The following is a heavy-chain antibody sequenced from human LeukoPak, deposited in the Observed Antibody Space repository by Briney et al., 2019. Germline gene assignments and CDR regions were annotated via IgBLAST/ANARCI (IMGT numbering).Heavy chain of an antibody. V-gene: IGHV4-59*01. CDR2: MHYSGRT. CDR3: ARTIEVAGPLDY. CDR1: GGSISSYF. Sequence: PSETVSLTCTVSGGSISSYFWTWFRQPPGKGLEWIGYMHYSGRTNYNPSLKSRVAISGDTSKNQFSLKVTSVTAADTAVYFCARTIEVAGPLDYWGQGTLVPVSS. J-gene: IGHJ4*02. D-gene: IGHD6-19*01.